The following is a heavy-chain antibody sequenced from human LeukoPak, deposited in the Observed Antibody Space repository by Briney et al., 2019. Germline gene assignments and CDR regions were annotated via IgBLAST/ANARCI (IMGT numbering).Heavy chain of an antibody. CDR2: INPNSGGT. CDR1: GYTFTGYY. D-gene: IGHD1-26*01. J-gene: IGHJ4*02. CDR3: AKEDSGSSIDY. V-gene: IGHV1-2*02. Sequence: ASVKVSCKASGYTFTGYYMHWVRQAPGQGLEWMGWINPNSGGTNYAQKFQGRVTMTRDTSINTEYMELSRLRSDDMAVYYCAKEDSGSSIDYRGQGTLVTVSS.